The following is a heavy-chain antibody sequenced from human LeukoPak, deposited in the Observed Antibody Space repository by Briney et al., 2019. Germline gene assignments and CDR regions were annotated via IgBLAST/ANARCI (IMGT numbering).Heavy chain of an antibody. CDR1: GGSFSGYC. CDR3: ASGAVAGTVDY. D-gene: IGHD6-19*01. V-gene: IGHV4-34*01. CDR2: INHSGST. Sequence: PSETLSLTCAVYGGSFSGYCWSWIRQPPGKGLEWIGEINHSGSTNYNPSLKSRVTISVDTSKNQFSLKLSSVTAADTAVYYCASGAVAGTVDYWGQGTLVTVSS. J-gene: IGHJ4*02.